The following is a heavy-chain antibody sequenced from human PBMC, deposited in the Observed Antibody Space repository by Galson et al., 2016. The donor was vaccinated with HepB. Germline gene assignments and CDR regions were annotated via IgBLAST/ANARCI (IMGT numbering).Heavy chain of an antibody. J-gene: IGHJ6*02. D-gene: IGHD5-18*01. V-gene: IGHV3-7*01. CDR3: ARGGYSYDTQGGYYDYYGMDV. Sequence: SLRLSCAASGITVSSNYMSWVRQAPGKGLEWVAHINKDGSENYFVDSVKGRFSISRDNAENSLYLQMGSLRAEDTAVYYCARGGYSYDTQGGYYDYYGMDVWGQGTTVTVSS. CDR2: INKDGSEN. CDR1: GITVSSNY.